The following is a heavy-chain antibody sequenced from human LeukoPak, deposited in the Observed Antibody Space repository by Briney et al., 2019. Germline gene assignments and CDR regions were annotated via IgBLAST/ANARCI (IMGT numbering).Heavy chain of an antibody. CDR2: ISYDGSNK. CDR1: RFTFSSYA. V-gene: IGHV3-30-3*01. Sequence: GGSLRLSCAAYRFTFSSYAMHWVRQAPGKGLEWVAVISYDGSNKYYADSVKGRFTISRDNSKNTLYLQMNSLRAEDTAVYYCARDQGTPAANDAFDIWGQGTMVTVSS. J-gene: IGHJ3*02. CDR3: ARDQGTPAANDAFDI. D-gene: IGHD2-2*01.